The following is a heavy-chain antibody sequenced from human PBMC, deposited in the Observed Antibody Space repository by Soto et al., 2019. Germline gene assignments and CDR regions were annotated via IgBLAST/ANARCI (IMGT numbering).Heavy chain of an antibody. J-gene: IGHJ4*02. V-gene: IGHV4-4*02. CDR1: GDSIRSTNW. D-gene: IGHD1-1*01. CDR2: IHHSGST. Sequence: QVQLQESGPGLVKPSGTLALTCAVSGDSIRSTNWWSWVRQPPGKGLEWIGEIHHSGSTKYNPSLRRRXXXSXXKSKNQFSMILSSVTAADTAVYYCARGETQQQRDHWGQGTLVTVSS. CDR3: ARGETQQQRDH.